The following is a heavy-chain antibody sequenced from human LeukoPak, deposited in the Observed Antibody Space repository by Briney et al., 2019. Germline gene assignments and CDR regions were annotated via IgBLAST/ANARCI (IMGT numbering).Heavy chain of an antibody. V-gene: IGHV4-61*02. Sequence: PSETLSLTCTVSGGSISSGSYYWSRIRQPAGKGLEWIGRIYISGNTNYNPSLKSRVTISVDTSKNQFSLKLSSVTAADTAVYYCARYPRSGSYQYYFDYWGQGTLVTVSS. CDR1: GGSISSGSYY. CDR3: ARYPRSGSYQYYFDY. D-gene: IGHD1-26*01. CDR2: IYISGNT. J-gene: IGHJ4*02.